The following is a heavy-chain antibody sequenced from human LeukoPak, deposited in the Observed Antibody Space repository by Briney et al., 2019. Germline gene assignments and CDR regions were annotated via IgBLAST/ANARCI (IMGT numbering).Heavy chain of an antibody. J-gene: IGHJ4*02. CDR2: IYYSGST. CDR1: GGSISSSSYY. CDR3: ARHGGSSGFFDY. D-gene: IGHD3-22*01. V-gene: IGHV4-39*01. Sequence: PSETLSLTCTVSGGSISSSSYYWGWIRQPPGKGLEWIGSIYYSGSTYYNPSLKSRVTISVDTSKNQFSLKLSSVTAADTAVYYCARHGGSSGFFDYWGQGTLVTVSS.